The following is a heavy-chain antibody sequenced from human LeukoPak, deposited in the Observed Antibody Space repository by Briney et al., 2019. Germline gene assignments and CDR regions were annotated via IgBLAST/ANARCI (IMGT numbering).Heavy chain of an antibody. J-gene: IGHJ4*02. D-gene: IGHD3-3*01. CDR3: ARDVVITIFGVDYFDY. V-gene: IGHV3-21*01. CDR2: ISSSSSYI. CDR1: GFTFSSYS. Sequence: GGPLRLSCAASGFTFSSYSMNWVRQAPGKGLEWVSSISSSSSYIYYADSVKGRFPISRDNAKNPLYLQMNSLRAEDTAVYYCARDVVITIFGVDYFDYWGQGTLVTVSS.